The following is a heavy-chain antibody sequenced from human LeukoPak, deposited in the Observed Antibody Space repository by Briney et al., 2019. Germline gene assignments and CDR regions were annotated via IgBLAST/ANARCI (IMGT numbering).Heavy chain of an antibody. Sequence: SSETLSLTCAVYGGSFSGYYWSWIRQPPGKGLEWIGEINHSGSTNYNPSLKSRVTISVDTSKNQFSLKLSSVTAADTAVYYCARGHRLYDYVWGSYRSIFDYWGQGTLVTVSS. D-gene: IGHD3-16*02. CDR2: INHSGST. CDR3: ARGHRLYDYVWGSYRSIFDY. CDR1: GGSFSGYY. J-gene: IGHJ4*02. V-gene: IGHV4-34*01.